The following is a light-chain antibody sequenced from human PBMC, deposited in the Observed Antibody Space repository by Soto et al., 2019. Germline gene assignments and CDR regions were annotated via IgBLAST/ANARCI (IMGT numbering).Light chain of an antibody. CDR1: NIGSKS. Sequence: SYELTQPPSVSVAPGQTATITCGGNNIGSKSVHWYQQKPGQAPVLVVFDDSDRPSGIPERFSGSNSGNTATLTISRVEAGDEADYYCQVWDSSSDRYWVFGGGTKVTVL. CDR3: QVWDSSSDRYWV. J-gene: IGLJ3*02. CDR2: DDS. V-gene: IGLV3-21*02.